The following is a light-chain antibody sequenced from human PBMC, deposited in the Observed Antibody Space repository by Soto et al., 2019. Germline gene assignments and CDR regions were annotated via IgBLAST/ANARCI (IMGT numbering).Light chain of an antibody. CDR2: QAS. J-gene: IGKJ4*01. Sequence: DIQMTQSPSTLSASVGDRVTITCRASQSISSRLAWYQQTPGKAPKLLIYQASGLESGVPSRFSGRGSETEFTLTVSGLQPDDFATYYCQQYNTYPLTFGGGTKVEIK. CDR1: QSISSR. V-gene: IGKV1-5*03. CDR3: QQYNTYPLT.